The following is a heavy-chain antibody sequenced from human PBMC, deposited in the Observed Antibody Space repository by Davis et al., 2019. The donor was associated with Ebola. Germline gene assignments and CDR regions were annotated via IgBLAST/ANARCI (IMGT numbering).Heavy chain of an antibody. J-gene: IGHJ6*03. Sequence: GESLKISCAASGFTFSSYSMNWVRQAPGKGLEWISYISSSSGTIYSADSVKGRFTIYRDNAKNSLYLQMNSLRDEDTAVYYCARRDRGSSLYYYYYMDVWGKGTTVTVFS. CDR3: ARRDRGSSLYYYYYMDV. V-gene: IGHV3-48*02. CDR1: GFTFSSYS. D-gene: IGHD6-6*01. CDR2: ISSSSGTI.